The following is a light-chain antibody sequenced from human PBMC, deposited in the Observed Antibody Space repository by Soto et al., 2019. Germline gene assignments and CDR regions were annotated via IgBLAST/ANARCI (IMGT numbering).Light chain of an antibody. CDR3: AAWDDSLNAYV. Sequence: VLTQPPSASGTPGQRVAFSCSGSSSNIGANTVNWYQQLPGAAPKLLIYSHSQRPSGVPDRFSGSKSGTSASLAISGLQSDDEADYYCAAWDDSLNAYVFGTGTKVTVL. CDR2: SHS. CDR1: SSNIGANT. J-gene: IGLJ1*01. V-gene: IGLV1-44*01.